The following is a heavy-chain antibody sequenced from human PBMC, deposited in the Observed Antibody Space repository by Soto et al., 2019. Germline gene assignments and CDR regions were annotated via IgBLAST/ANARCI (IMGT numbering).Heavy chain of an antibody. Sequence: SETLSLTCTVSGGSITSGGSFWSWIRQHPGRGLEWIGYIYYSGSTNYNPSLKSRVTISVDTSKNQFSLKLSSVTAADTAVYYCAREGSSGWYGRWFDPWGQGTLVTVSS. CDR1: GGSITSGGSF. J-gene: IGHJ5*02. V-gene: IGHV4-61*08. CDR2: IYYSGST. CDR3: AREGSSGWYGRWFDP. D-gene: IGHD6-19*01.